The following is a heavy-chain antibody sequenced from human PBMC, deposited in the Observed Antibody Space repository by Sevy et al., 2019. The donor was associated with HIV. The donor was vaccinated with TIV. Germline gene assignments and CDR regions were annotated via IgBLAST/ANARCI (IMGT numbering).Heavy chain of an antibody. Sequence: GGSLRLSCAASGFTFSSYAIHWVRQTPGKGLEWVAVISYDGNNKYYADSVKGGFTVSSDNTKNTLYAQMNSLRAEDTAVYYCAKDHNLWSEGGFLHHWGQGTLVTVSS. J-gene: IGHJ1*01. CDR1: GFTFSSYA. CDR3: AKDHNLWSEGGFLHH. V-gene: IGHV3-30*18. D-gene: IGHD3-10*01. CDR2: ISYDGNNK.